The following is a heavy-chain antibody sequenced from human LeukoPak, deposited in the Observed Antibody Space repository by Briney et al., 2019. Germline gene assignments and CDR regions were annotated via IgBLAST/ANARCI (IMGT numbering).Heavy chain of an antibody. CDR3: ASRGTYQPLFPTTQNNWFDP. Sequence: SETLSLTCAVYGASFSGYYWSWIRQPPGKGLEWIGEINHSGSTNFNPSLKSRVTISVDTSKNQFSLKLSSVTAADTAVYYCASRGTYQPLFPTTQNNWFDPWGQGTLVTVSS. J-gene: IGHJ5*02. CDR1: GASFSGYY. D-gene: IGHD2-2*01. CDR2: INHSGST. V-gene: IGHV4-34*01.